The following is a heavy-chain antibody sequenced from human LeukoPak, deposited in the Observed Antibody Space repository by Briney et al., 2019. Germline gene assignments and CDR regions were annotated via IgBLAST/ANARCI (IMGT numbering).Heavy chain of an antibody. V-gene: IGHV3-11*04. CDR1: GFTVSGNY. D-gene: IGHD6-19*01. J-gene: IGHJ3*02. Sequence: GGSLRLSCAVSGFTVSGNYMSWIRQAPGKGLEWVSYISSSGSTIYYADSVKGRFTISRDNAKNSLYLQMNSLRAEDTAVYYCARDNGSGWCFDIWGQGTMVTVSS. CDR3: ARDNGSGWCFDI. CDR2: ISSSGSTI.